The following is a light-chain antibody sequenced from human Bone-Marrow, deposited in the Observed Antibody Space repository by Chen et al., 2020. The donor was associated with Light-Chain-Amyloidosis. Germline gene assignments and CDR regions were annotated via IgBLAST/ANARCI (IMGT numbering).Light chain of an antibody. J-gene: IGLJ2*01. CDR1: DLPTKY. V-gene: IGLV3-25*03. CDR3: QSADSSGTYEVI. CDR2: RDT. Sequence: SYELTQPPSVSVSHGQTARITCSGDDLPTKYAYWYQQKPGQAPVLVIHRDTERPSGISERFSGSSSGTTATLTISGVQAEDEADYLCQSADSSGTYEVIFGGGTKLTVL.